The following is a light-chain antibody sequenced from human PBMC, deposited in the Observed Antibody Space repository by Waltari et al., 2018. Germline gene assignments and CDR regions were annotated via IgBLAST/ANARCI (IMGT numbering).Light chain of an antibody. CDR3: QQYNNWPPEDT. CDR1: RSVSSN. V-gene: IGKV3-15*01. CDR2: GAS. J-gene: IGKJ2*01. Sequence: EIVMTQSPATLSVSPGEGATLSCRASRSVSSNLAWYQHKPGQAPRLLIYGASTRATGIPARFSGSGSGTEFTLTISSLQSEDFAFYYCQQYNNWPPEDTFGQGTKLEIK.